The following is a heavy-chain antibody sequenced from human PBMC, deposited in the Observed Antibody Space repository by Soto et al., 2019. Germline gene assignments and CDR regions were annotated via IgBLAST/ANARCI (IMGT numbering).Heavy chain of an antibody. CDR2: TSFSGYT. V-gene: IGHV4-30-4*01. CDR3: VRGGNPYHYATSGPGTFDK. Sequence: QVQLQESGPGLVKPSQTLSLTCTVSGDSVSGGDSYWSWIRQPPGTALEWIGYTSFSGYTSYSPSLKSRVTISVDMSKSQFSLRLTSVTAADTAIYYCVRGGNPYHYATSGPGTFDKWGQGTLVSVSS. J-gene: IGHJ4*02. D-gene: IGHD3-22*01. CDR1: GDSVSGGDSY.